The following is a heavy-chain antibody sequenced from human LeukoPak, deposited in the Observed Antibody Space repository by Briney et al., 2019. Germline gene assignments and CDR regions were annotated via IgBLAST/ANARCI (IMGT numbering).Heavy chain of an antibody. CDR2: ISGNGGST. CDR3: ARVGYTSYYYYGTDV. CDR1: GFTFSSYA. V-gene: IGHV3-64*01. D-gene: IGHD6-13*01. Sequence: GGSLRLSCAASGFTFSSYAMHWVRQAPGKGLEYVSAISGNGGSTYYANSVKGRFTISRDNSKNTLYPQMGSLRAEDMAVYYCARVGYTSYYYYGTDVWGQGTTVTVSS. J-gene: IGHJ6*02.